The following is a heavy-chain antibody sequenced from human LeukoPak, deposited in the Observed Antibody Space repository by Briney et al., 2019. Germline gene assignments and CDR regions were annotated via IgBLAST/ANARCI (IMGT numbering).Heavy chain of an antibody. CDR2: INQDGTEK. CDR3: ARDGYNSHFDY. CDR1: GFTFTTYW. D-gene: IGHD5-24*01. J-gene: IGHJ4*02. V-gene: IGHV3-7*01. Sequence: PGGSLRLSCAASGFTFTTYWMSWVRQLPGKGLEWVANINQDGTEKYYVDSVKGRFTISRDNAKNSLDLQMNSLRAEGTAVYYCARDGYNSHFDYWGQGTLVTVSS.